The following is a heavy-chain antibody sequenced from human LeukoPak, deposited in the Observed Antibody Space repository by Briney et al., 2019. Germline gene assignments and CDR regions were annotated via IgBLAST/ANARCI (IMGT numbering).Heavy chain of an antibody. CDR3: ARDRADYAAYPHWFDP. V-gene: IGHV4-30-4*01. CDR2: IYYSGST. D-gene: IGHD4-17*01. Sequence: PSETLSLTCTVSGGSISSGDYYWSWIRQPPRKGPEWIGYIYYSGSTYYNPSLKSRVTISVDTSKNQFSLKLSSVTAADTAVYYCARDRADYAAYPHWFDPWGQGTLVTVSS. CDR1: GGSISSGDYY. J-gene: IGHJ5*02.